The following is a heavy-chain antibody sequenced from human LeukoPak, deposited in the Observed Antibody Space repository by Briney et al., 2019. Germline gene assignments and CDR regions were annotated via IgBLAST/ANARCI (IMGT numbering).Heavy chain of an antibody. CDR3: ARWNYYGGGSFYYYYMDV. J-gene: IGHJ6*03. V-gene: IGHV1-2*02. D-gene: IGHD1-7*01. CDR2: INPNSGCT. Sequence: ASVKVSCKASGYTFTGYYMHWVRQAPGQGLEWVGWINPNSGCTNYAQKFQGRVNMTRDTSISTAYMELSRPRSADTAVYYCARWNYYGGGSFYYYYMDVWGKGTTVTVSS. CDR1: GYTFTGYY.